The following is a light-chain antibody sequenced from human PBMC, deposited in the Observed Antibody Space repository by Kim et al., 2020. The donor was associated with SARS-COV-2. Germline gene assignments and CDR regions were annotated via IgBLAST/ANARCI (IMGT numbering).Light chain of an antibody. CDR2: GKN. Sequence: LGQQVRITCQGDSLRSYYASWYQQKPGQAPVLVIYGKNNRPSGIPDRFSGSSSGNTASLTITGAQAEDEADYYCNSRDSSGNFVVFGGGTQLTVL. CDR3: NSRDSSGNFVV. CDR1: SLRSYY. J-gene: IGLJ2*01. V-gene: IGLV3-19*01.